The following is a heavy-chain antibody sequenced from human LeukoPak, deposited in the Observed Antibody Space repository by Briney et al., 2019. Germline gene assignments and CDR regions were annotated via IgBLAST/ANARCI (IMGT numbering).Heavy chain of an antibody. J-gene: IGHJ5*02. V-gene: IGHV1-18*01. D-gene: IGHD1-1*01. CDR3: ARDGTTGTTFRFDP. Sequence: ASVTVSCKASGYTFTSYGISWVRQAPGQGLEWMGWISGYNGNTNYAQKFQGRITMTTDTSTSTVHMELRSLRSDDTAVYYCARDGTTGTTFRFDPWGQGTLVTVSS. CDR1: GYTFTSYG. CDR2: ISGYNGNT.